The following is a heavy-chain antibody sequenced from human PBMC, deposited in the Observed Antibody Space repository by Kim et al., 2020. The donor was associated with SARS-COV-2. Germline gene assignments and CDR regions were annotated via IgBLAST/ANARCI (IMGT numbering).Heavy chain of an antibody. CDR1: GFTFSSYG. J-gene: IGHJ4*02. CDR3: AKDRSLKPAYYFDY. V-gene: IGHV3-30*18. Sequence: GGSLRLSCAASGFTFSSYGMHWVRQAPGKGLEWVAVISYDGSNKYYADSVKGRFTISRDNSKNTLYLQMNSLRAEDTAVYYCAKDRSLKPAYYFDYWGQGTLVTVSS. CDR2: ISYDGSNK.